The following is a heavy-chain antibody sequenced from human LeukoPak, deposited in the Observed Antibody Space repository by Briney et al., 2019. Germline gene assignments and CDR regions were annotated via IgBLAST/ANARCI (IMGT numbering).Heavy chain of an antibody. Sequence: GRSLRLSCAASGFTFSSYGMHWVRQAPGKGLEWVAVISYDGSNKYYADSVKGRFTISRDNSKNTLYLQMNSLRAEDTAVYYCAKVSSPYYYGSGSYPYFDYWGQGTLVTVSS. D-gene: IGHD3-10*01. CDR2: ISYDGSNK. CDR3: AKVSSPYYYGSGSYPYFDY. J-gene: IGHJ4*02. V-gene: IGHV3-30*18. CDR1: GFTFSSYG.